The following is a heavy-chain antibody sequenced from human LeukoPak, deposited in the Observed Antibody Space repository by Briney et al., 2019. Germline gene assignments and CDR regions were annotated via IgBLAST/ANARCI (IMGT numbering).Heavy chain of an antibody. V-gene: IGHV4-34*01. Sequence: KASETLSLTCAVYGVSFSGYYWSWIRQPPGKGLEWIGEINHSGITKYNPTLKSRVIISLDTSKNQFSLKLGSVTAADTAVYYCARGPPYTYDSSGYYRFDYWGQGTLVTVSS. CDR1: GVSFSGYY. CDR3: ARGPPYTYDSSGYYRFDY. CDR2: INHSGIT. J-gene: IGHJ4*02. D-gene: IGHD3-22*01.